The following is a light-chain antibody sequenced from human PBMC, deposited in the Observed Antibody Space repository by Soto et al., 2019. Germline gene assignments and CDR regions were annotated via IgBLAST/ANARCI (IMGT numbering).Light chain of an antibody. CDR2: EGS. CDR1: SSDVGSYNS. Sequence: QSALTQPASVSGSPGQSIAISCTGTSSDVGSYNSVSWYQQHPGKAPKLMIYEGSKRPSGVSSRFSGSRSGNTASLTISGLQAEDEADYYCSSYATSTTLVVFGGGTKLTVL. CDR3: SSYATSTTLVV. J-gene: IGLJ2*01. V-gene: IGLV2-14*02.